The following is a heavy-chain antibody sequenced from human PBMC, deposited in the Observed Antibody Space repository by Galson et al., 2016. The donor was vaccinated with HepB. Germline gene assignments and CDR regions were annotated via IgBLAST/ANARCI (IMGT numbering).Heavy chain of an antibody. V-gene: IGHV3-23*01. CDR1: GFTFSSYA. D-gene: IGHD3-10*01. CDR3: ASGIAVTTSNSFWYFDL. J-gene: IGHJ2*01. Sequence: SLRLSCAASGFTFSSYAMSWVRQAPGKGLDWVSTISGSGDETNYADSVKGRFTSSRDNSKNTLYLQMTSLRAEDTAVYYCASGIAVTTSNSFWYFDLWGRGTLVTASS. CDR2: ISGSGDET.